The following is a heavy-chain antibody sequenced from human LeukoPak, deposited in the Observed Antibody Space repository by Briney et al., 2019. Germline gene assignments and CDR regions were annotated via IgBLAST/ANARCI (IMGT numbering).Heavy chain of an antibody. D-gene: IGHD3-3*01. V-gene: IGHV4-59*01. J-gene: IGHJ4*02. CDR2: IYYSGST. Sequence: SETLSLTCTVSGGSISSYYWSWIRQPPGKGLEWIGYIYYSGSTNYNPSLKSRVTISVDTSKNQFSLNLSSVTAADTAVYYCAKDTPYYDFWSGWDYWGQGTLVTVSS. CDR3: AKDTPYYDFWSGWDY. CDR1: GGSISSYY.